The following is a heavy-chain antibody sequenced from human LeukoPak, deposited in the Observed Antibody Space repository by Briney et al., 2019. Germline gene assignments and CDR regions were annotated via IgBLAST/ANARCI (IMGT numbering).Heavy chain of an antibody. CDR3: AKWVVVVPAAGSELGY. CDR2: ISGSGGST. V-gene: IGHV3-23*01. J-gene: IGHJ4*02. CDR1: GFTFSSYA. D-gene: IGHD2-2*01. Sequence: GGSLRLSCAASGFTFSSYAMSWVRQAPGKGLEWVSAISGSGGSTYYADSVKGRFTISRDNSKNTLYLQMNSLRAEDTAVYYCAKWVVVVPAAGSELGYWGQGTLVTVSS.